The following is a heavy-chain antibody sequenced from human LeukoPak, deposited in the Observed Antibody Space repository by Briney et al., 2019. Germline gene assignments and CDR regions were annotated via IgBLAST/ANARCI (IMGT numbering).Heavy chain of an antibody. J-gene: IGHJ4*02. V-gene: IGHV3-23*01. CDR2: ISGGGYTT. Sequence: PGGSLRLSCVASGFTFSTYAMSWVHQAPGKGLEWVSVISGGGYTTYYADSTKGRFSISRDISKSTLNLRMDSLRAEDTAVYYCARAEVGTAYFDSWGQGILVTVSS. CDR3: ARAEVGTAYFDS. D-gene: IGHD1-7*01. CDR1: GFTFSTYA.